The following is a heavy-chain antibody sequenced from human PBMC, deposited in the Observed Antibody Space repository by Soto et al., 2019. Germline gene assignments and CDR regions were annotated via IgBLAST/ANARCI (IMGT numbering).Heavy chain of an antibody. J-gene: IGHJ5*02. CDR3: ASEGYCSSTSCYAWFDP. D-gene: IGHD2-2*01. Sequence: SETLSPSCAVSGGSISSGGYSWSWIRQPPGKVLEWIGYIYHSGSTYYNPSLKSRVTISVDGSKNQFSLKLSSVTAADTAVYYCASEGYCSSTSCYAWFDPWGQGTLVTVSS. V-gene: IGHV4-30-2*01. CDR1: GGSISSGGYS. CDR2: IYHSGST.